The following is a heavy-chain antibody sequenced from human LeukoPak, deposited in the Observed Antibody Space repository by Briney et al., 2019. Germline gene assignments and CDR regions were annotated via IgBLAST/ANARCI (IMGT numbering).Heavy chain of an antibody. Sequence: PSETLSLTCTVSGGSISSSSHSWGWIRQPPGKGLEWIGSISYSGSTYYNPSLKTRFTMSVDTSENQFSLKLSPVTAADSTVYYCVRIYCTSTSCYGDSYYGMDVWGQGTTVTVSS. CDR3: VRIYCTSTSCYGDSYYGMDV. D-gene: IGHD2-2*01. CDR1: GGSISSSSHS. V-gene: IGHV4-39*01. CDR2: ISYSGST. J-gene: IGHJ6*02.